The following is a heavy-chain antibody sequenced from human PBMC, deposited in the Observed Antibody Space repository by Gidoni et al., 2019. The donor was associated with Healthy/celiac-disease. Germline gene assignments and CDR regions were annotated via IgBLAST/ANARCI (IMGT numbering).Heavy chain of an antibody. CDR3: ASLDYGDYFAFDI. D-gene: IGHD4-17*01. Sequence: EVQLVESGGGLVQPGGSLRLSCAASGSTFSSYCMSWVRKAPGKGLEWVANIKQHGSEKYYVDSVKGRFTISRDNAKNSLYLQMNSLRAEDTAVYYGASLDYGDYFAFDIWGQGTMVTVSS. V-gene: IGHV3-7*01. CDR2: IKQHGSEK. J-gene: IGHJ3*02. CDR1: GSTFSSYC.